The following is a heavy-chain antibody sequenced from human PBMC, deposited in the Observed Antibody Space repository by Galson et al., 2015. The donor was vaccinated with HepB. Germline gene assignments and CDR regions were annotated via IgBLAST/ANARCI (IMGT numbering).Heavy chain of an antibody. CDR1: GGTFSSYA. CDR3: ARGDSSGWYYFDY. V-gene: IGHV1-69*13. Sequence: SVKVSCKASGGTFSSYAISWARQAPGQGLEWMGGIIPIFGTANYAQKFQGRVTITADESTSTAYMELSSLRSEDTAVYYCARGDSSGWYYFDYWGQGTLVTVSS. D-gene: IGHD6-19*01. J-gene: IGHJ4*02. CDR2: IIPIFGTA.